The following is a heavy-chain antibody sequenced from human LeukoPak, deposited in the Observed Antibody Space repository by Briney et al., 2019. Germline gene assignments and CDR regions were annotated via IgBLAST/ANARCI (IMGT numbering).Heavy chain of an antibody. CDR3: ARGCSSTSCDPYYYYAMDV. Sequence: SETLSLTCTVSGGAISSYYWNWIRQPPGKALEWIGYIYYSGSTNYNPSLKSRVTISVDTSKNQFSLKLSSVTAADAAVFYCARGCSSTSCDPYYYYAMDVWGQGTTVTVSS. CDR2: IYYSGST. D-gene: IGHD2-2*01. CDR1: GGAISSYY. V-gene: IGHV4-59*01. J-gene: IGHJ6*02.